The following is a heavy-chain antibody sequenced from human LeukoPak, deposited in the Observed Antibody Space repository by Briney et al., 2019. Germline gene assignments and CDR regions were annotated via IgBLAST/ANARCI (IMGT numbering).Heavy chain of an antibody. Sequence: GASVKVSCKVSGYTLTELSMHWVRQAPGKGLEWMGGFDPEDGETIYAQKFQGRVTMTEDTSTDTAYTELSSLRSEDTAVYYCATWAVKGVGATHGFDYWGQGTLVTVSS. V-gene: IGHV1-24*01. CDR1: GYTLTELS. CDR3: ATWAVKGVGATHGFDY. D-gene: IGHD1-26*01. J-gene: IGHJ4*02. CDR2: FDPEDGET.